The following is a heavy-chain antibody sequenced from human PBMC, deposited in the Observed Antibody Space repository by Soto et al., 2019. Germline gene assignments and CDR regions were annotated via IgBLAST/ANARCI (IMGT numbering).Heavy chain of an antibody. D-gene: IGHD6-6*01. CDR1: GYTFRNYG. CDR2: ISAYNGDT. CDR3: ARDGRQFVPNPDNFDI. J-gene: IGHJ3*02. V-gene: IGHV1-18*01. Sequence: QVQLVQSGPELKKPGASVKVSCKASGYTFRNYGINWVRQAPGQGLEWMGWISAYNGDTNYAPKFQGRVTMATDTPTSTAYMELRSLKSDDTAVYYCARDGRQFVPNPDNFDIWGQGTTVTVSS.